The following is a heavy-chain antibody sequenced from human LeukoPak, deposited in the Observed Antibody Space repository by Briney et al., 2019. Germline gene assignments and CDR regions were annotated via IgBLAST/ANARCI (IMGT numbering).Heavy chain of an antibody. CDR2: INAGNGNT. CDR1: GYTFSNNA. J-gene: IGHJ4*02. CDR3: ARDSVAEVSSGWSYFDY. V-gene: IGHV1-3*01. Sequence: ASVKVSCKASGYTFSNNAMHWVRQAPGQRLEWMGWINAGNGNTKYSQKFQGRVTITRDTSASTAYMELSSLRSEDTAVYYCARDSVAEVSSGWSYFDYWGQGTLVTVSS. D-gene: IGHD6-19*01.